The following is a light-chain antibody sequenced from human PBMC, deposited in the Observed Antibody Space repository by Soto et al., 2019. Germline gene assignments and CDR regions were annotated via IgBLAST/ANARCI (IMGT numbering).Light chain of an antibody. CDR2: AAS. CDR1: QGISSD. V-gene: IGKV1-8*01. Sequence: AIRMTQSPSSFSASTGDRVTITCLASQGISSDIAWYQQKPGKAPKLLIYAASTLQSGVPSRFSGSGSGTDFTLTISCLQSEDFANYYCQQYYSYPITFGQGTKVDIK. J-gene: IGKJ1*01. CDR3: QQYYSYPIT.